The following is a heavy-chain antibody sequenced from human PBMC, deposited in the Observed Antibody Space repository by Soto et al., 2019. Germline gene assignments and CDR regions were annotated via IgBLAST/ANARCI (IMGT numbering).Heavy chain of an antibody. V-gene: IGHV3-74*01. J-gene: IGHJ4*02. D-gene: IGHD4-17*01. Sequence: GGALRLSCAAPGFTLRNYWIHLVRQAQGKGLVWVSRIKGDEITTNSADSVKGRFTISRDNAKNTVFLQMHSLRAEDTALYYCARGLYGAYGQDFWGQGILVTVSS. CDR1: GFTLRNYW. CDR2: IKGDEITT. CDR3: ARGLYGAYGQDF.